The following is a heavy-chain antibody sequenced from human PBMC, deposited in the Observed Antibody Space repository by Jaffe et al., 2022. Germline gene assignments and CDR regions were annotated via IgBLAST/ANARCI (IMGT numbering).Heavy chain of an antibody. V-gene: IGHV3-13*01. D-gene: IGHD2-2*01. CDR1: GFTFSSYD. CDR2: IGTAGDT. CDR3: ARDCSSTSCPEGNAFDI. Sequence: EVQLVESGGGLVQPGGSLRLSCAASGFTFSSYDMHWVRQATGKGLEWVSAIGTAGDTYYPGSVKGRFTISRENAKNSLYLQMNSLRAGDTAVYYCARDCSSTSCPEGNAFDIWGQGTMVTVSS. J-gene: IGHJ3*02.